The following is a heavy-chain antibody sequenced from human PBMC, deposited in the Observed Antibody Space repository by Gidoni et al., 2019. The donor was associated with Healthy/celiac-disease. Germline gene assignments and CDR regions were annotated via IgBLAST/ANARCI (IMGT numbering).Heavy chain of an antibody. V-gene: IGHV3-21*01. D-gene: IGHD5-12*01. J-gene: IGHJ4*02. CDR2: ISSSSSYI. CDR3: ARDSQGGYGYNYRGAFDY. CDR1: GFTFSSYS. Sequence: EVQLVESGGGLVKPGGSLRLSCAASGFTFSSYSMNWVRQAPGKGLEWVSSISSSSSYIYYADSVKGRFTISRDNAKNSLYLQMNSLRAEDTAVYYCARDSQGGYGYNYRGAFDYWGQGTLVTVSS.